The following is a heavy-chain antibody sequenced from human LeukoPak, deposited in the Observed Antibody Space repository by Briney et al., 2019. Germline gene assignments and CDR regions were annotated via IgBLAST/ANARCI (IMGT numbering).Heavy chain of an antibody. D-gene: IGHD2-15*01. CDR1: GFTFSRYA. J-gene: IGHJ4*02. V-gene: IGHV3-21*01. CDR3: ARELGYCSGGSCYGDY. Sequence: GGSLRLSCAASGFTFSRYALHWVRQAPGKGLEWVSSISSSSSYIYYADSVKGRFTISRDNAKNSLYLQMNSLRAEDTAVYYCARELGYCSGGSCYGDYWGQGTLVTVSS. CDR2: ISSSSSYI.